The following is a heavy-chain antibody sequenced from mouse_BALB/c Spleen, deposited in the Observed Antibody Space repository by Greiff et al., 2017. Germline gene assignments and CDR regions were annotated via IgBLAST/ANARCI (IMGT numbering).Heavy chain of an antibody. V-gene: IGHV1S132*01. CDR2: IFPGTGTT. J-gene: IGHJ2*01. CDR1: GYTFTSYW. CDR3: AREGDYYGSSYAPDY. Sequence: VKLMESGAELVKPGASVKLSCKTSGYTFTSYWIQWVKQRPGQGLGWIGEIFPGTGTTYYNEKFKGKATLTIDTSSSTAYMQLSSLTSEDSAVYFCAREGDYYGSSYAPDYWGQGTTLTVSS. D-gene: IGHD1-1*01.